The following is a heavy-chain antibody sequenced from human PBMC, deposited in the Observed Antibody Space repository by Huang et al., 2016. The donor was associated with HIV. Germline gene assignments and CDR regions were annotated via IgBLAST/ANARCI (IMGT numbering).Heavy chain of an antibody. CDR1: GGAFSGHY. CDR3: ARPRMTEGNSDSTWSFFDS. V-gene: IGHV4-34*01. J-gene: IGHJ4*02. D-gene: IGHD3-9*01. CDR2: IDHSGTT. Sequence: QVRLHQWGTGVLKPSETLSLKCAVYGGAFSGHYWTWSRQSPGKGLEWMGEIDHSGTTASNPSLKSRLTLSVDTSKSQFYLNLTAVTATDTATYYCARPRMTEGNSDSTWSFFDSWGQGTLVIVSS.